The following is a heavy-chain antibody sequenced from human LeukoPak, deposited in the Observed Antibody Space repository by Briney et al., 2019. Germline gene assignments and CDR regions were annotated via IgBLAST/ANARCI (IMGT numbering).Heavy chain of an antibody. CDR3: ARGYCSGGSCYYDDAFDI. CDR1: GYTFTGYY. D-gene: IGHD2-15*01. Sequence: GASVKVSCKASGYTFTGYYMHWVRQAPGQGLEWMGWINPNSGGTNYAQKFQGWVTMTRDTPISTAYMELSRLRSDDTAVYYCARGYCSGGSCYYDDAFDIWGQGTMVTVSS. CDR2: INPNSGGT. V-gene: IGHV1-2*04. J-gene: IGHJ3*02.